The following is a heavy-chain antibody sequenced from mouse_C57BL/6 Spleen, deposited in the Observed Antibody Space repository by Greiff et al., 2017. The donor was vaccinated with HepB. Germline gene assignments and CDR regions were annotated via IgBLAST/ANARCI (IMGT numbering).Heavy chain of an antibody. D-gene: IGHD4-1*01. CDR1: GYTFTSYW. CDR2: IDPSDSYT. J-gene: IGHJ2*01. CDR3: ARKGGLGRDYFDY. Sequence: QVQLQQPGAELVRPGTSVKLSCKASGYTFTSYWMHWVKQRPGQGLEWIGVIDPSDSYTNYNQKFEGKATLTVDTSSSTAYMQLSSLTSEDSAVYYCARKGGLGRDYFDYWGQGTTLTVSS. V-gene: IGHV1-59*01.